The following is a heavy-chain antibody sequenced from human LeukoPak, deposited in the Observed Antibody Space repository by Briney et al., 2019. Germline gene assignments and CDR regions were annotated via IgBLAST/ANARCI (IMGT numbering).Heavy chain of an antibody. Sequence: SETLSLTCTVSGYSITNNYFWGWIRQSPGKGLEWIGTISRSGTTYYNPSLKSRVTMSLDTSKNQFHLKLISMTAADTAVYYCTRLVPAWEGGGSNYWGRGTLVTVSS. CDR2: ISRSGTT. D-gene: IGHD1-26*01. V-gene: IGHV4-38-2*02. J-gene: IGHJ4*01. CDR1: GYSITNNYF. CDR3: TRLVPAWEGGGSNY.